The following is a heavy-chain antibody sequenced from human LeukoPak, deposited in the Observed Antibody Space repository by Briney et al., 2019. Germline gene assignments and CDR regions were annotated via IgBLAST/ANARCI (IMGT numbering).Heavy chain of an antibody. D-gene: IGHD5-18*01. Sequence: KPSETLSLTCAVSGGSISSSGYSWSWIRQPPGKGLEWIGYIYHSGSTYYNPSLKSRVTISVDRSKNQFSLKLSSVTAADTAVYYCARVDTAIGDYFDYWGQGTLVTVSS. V-gene: IGHV4-30-2*01. J-gene: IGHJ4*02. CDR1: GGSISSSGYS. CDR3: ARVDTAIGDYFDY. CDR2: IYHSGST.